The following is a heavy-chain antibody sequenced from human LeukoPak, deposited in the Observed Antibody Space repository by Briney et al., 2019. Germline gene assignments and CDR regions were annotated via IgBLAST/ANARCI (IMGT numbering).Heavy chain of an antibody. V-gene: IGHV3-11*01. D-gene: IGHD3-10*01. CDR3: ASLLGVNG. CDR1: GFTFSDYY. Sequence: PGGSLRLSCAAAGFTFSDYYMSWIRQPPGKGLEWVSYISSSGTTIYYAYSVRGRFTVSRDNANNSLYLQMDSLSAEDTAVYYCASLLGVNGWSQATLVTVSS. J-gene: IGHJ4*02. CDR2: ISSSGTTI.